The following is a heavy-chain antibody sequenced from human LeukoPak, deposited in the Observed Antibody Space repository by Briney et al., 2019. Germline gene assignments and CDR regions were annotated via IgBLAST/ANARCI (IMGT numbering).Heavy chain of an antibody. Sequence: SETLSLTCTVSGGSISSYYWSWIRQPAGKGLEWIGRIYTSGSTNYNPSLKSPVTMSLDTSKNQFSLKLSSVTAADTAVYYCAREAPFCSSTSCYISAFDIWGQGTMVTVSS. CDR3: AREAPFCSSTSCYISAFDI. J-gene: IGHJ3*02. V-gene: IGHV4-4*07. CDR2: IYTSGST. D-gene: IGHD2-2*02. CDR1: GGSISSYY.